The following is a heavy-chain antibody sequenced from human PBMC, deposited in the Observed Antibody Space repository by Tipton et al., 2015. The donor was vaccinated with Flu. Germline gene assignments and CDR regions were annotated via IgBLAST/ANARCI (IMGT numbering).Heavy chain of an antibody. CDR3: ARGYTTSQRSLYYYDSSGYYYYYYGMDV. D-gene: IGHD3-22*01. CDR2: IYHSGST. CDR1: GGSISSSNW. Sequence: TLSLTCAVSGGSISSSNWWSWVRQPPGKGLEWIGEIYHSGSTNYNPSLKSRVTISVDKSKNQFSLKLSSVTAADTAVYYCARGYTTSQRSLYYYDSSGYYYYYYGMDVWGQGTTVTVSS. J-gene: IGHJ6*02. V-gene: IGHV4-4*02.